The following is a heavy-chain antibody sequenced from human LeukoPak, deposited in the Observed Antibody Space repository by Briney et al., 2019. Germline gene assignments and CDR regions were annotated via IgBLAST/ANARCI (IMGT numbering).Heavy chain of an antibody. D-gene: IGHD6-6*01. V-gene: IGHV3-30-3*01. CDR3: ARALLAARPYFDF. Sequence: QPGRSPRLSCAASGFTFSSYAMNWVRQAPGKGLEWAAVISYDGSNKYYADSVKGRFTISRDNSKNTLYLQMNSLRAEDTAVYYCARALLAARPYFDFWGQGTLVTVPS. CDR1: GFTFSSYA. J-gene: IGHJ4*02. CDR2: ISYDGSNK.